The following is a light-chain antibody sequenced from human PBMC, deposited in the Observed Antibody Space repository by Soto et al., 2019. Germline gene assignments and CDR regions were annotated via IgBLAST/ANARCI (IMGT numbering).Light chain of an antibody. CDR1: SSEVGNSIY. CDR2: DVS. CDR3: SAFTTDNFVI. J-gene: IGLJ2*01. V-gene: IGLV2-14*03. Sequence: QSALTQPASVSGSPGQSITISCTGSSSEVGNSIYVSWYQHNPGKAPKLVIYDVSDRPLGIYDLFSASKSGNTVSLTSSGLQADDEDDYYRSAFTTDNFVIFGGGTKLTVL.